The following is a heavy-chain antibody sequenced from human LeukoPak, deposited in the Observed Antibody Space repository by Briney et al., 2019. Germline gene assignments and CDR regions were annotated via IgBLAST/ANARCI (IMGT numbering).Heavy chain of an antibody. CDR3: ARVRPGYYTYFDY. J-gene: IGHJ4*02. D-gene: IGHD3/OR15-3a*01. CDR1: GFTFSSYA. CDR2: IYSGGDT. V-gene: IGHV3-23*03. Sequence: PGGSLRLSCAASGFTFSSYAMSWVRQAPGKGLEWVSVIYSGGDTYYADSVKGRFTISRDNSKNTLYLQMNSLRAEDTAIYYCARVRPGYYTYFDYWGQGTLVTVSS.